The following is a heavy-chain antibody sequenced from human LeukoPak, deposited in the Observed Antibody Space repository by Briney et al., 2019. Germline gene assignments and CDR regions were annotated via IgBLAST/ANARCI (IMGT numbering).Heavy chain of an antibody. CDR3: AREVYSDILTGYLVDY. CDR2: ISAYNGNT. D-gene: IGHD3-9*01. Sequence: ASVKVSCKASGYTFTSYGISWVRQAPGQGLEWVGWISAYNGNTNYAQKLQGRVTMTTDTSTSTAYMELRSLRSDDTAVYYCAREVYSDILTGYLVDYWGQGTLVTVSS. CDR1: GYTFTSYG. J-gene: IGHJ4*02. V-gene: IGHV1-18*01.